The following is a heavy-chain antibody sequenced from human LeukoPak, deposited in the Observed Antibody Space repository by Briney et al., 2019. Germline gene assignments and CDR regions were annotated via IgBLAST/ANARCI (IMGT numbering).Heavy chain of an antibody. CDR2: IYDSGST. CDR3: ARVESYDILTGYSGPFWFDP. J-gene: IGHJ5*02. Sequence: PSETLSLTRTISGGSISSYYWSWIRQPPGKGLEWIGYIYDSGSTNYNPSLKSRLTISVDTSKNQFSLRLSSVTAADTAVYYCARVESYDILTGYSGPFWFDPWGQGTLVTASS. D-gene: IGHD3-9*01. CDR1: GGSISSYY. V-gene: IGHV4-59*08.